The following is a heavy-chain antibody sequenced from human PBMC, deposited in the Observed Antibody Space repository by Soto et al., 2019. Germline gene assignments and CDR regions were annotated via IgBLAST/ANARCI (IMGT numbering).Heavy chain of an antibody. V-gene: IGHV3-23*01. D-gene: IGHD3-3*01. CDR1: GFTFSSYA. CDR2: ISGSGGST. Sequence: GGSLRLSCAASGFTFSSYAMSWVRQAPGKGLEWVSAISGSGGSTYYADSVKGRFTISRDNSKNTLYLQMNSLRAEDTAVYYCAKEGSDFWSGYYDYSDIDVWAQATTV. J-gene: IGHJ6*02. CDR3: AKEGSDFWSGYYDYSDIDV.